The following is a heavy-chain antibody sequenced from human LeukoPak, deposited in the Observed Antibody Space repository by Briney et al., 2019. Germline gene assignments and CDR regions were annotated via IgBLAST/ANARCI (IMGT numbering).Heavy chain of an antibody. CDR1: GYTFTGYY. D-gene: IGHD6-13*01. J-gene: IGHJ4*02. V-gene: IGHV1-2*06. Sequence: ASVKVPCKASGYTFTGYYMHLVRQAPGQGLEWMGRINPNSGGTNYAQKFQGRVTMTRDTSISTAYMELSRLRSDDTAVYYCARNAVYSSSWYHPLDYWGQGTLVTVSS. CDR2: INPNSGGT. CDR3: ARNAVYSSSWYHPLDY.